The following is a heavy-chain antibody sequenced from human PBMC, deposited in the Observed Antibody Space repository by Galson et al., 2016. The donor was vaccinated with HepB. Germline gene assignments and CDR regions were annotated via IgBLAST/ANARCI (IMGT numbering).Heavy chain of an antibody. CDR2: ISRDRSTT. CDR1: GFPFRSYS. V-gene: IGHV3-48*02. CDR3: ARTYSSTWLDAFDI. Sequence: SLRLSCAGSGFPFRSYSMNWVRQAPGKGLEWVSYISRDRSTTHYADSVKGRFTISRDNAQNSLYLQLNSLRYEKTAVYYCARTYSSTWLDAFDIWGQGTIVTVSS. J-gene: IGHJ3*02. D-gene: IGHD6-6*01.